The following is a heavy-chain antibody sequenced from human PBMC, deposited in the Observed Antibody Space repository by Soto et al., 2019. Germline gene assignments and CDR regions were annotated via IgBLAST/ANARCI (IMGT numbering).Heavy chain of an antibody. J-gene: IGHJ6*02. Sequence: VASVKVSCKASGFTFTSSAVQWVRQARGQRLEWIGWIVVGSGNTNYAQKFQERVTITRDMSTSTAYMELSSLRSEDTAVYYCAADPGFWSGYYIIRVPSYGMDVWGQGTTVTVSS. CDR3: AADPGFWSGYYIIRVPSYGMDV. D-gene: IGHD3-3*01. CDR2: IVVGSGNT. CDR1: GFTFTSSA. V-gene: IGHV1-58*01.